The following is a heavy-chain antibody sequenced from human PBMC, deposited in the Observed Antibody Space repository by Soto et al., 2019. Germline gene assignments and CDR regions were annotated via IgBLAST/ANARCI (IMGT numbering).Heavy chain of an antibody. J-gene: IGHJ6*02. CDR2: IYYSGST. CDR3: ARDRGYYGDYGMDV. Sequence: PSETLSLTCTVSGGSVSSGSYYWSWIRQPPGKGLEWIGYIYYSGSTNYNPSLKSRVTISVDTSKNQFSLKLSSVTAADTAVYYCARDRGYYGDYGMDVWGQGTTVTVSS. D-gene: IGHD4-17*01. V-gene: IGHV4-61*01. CDR1: GGSVSSGSYY.